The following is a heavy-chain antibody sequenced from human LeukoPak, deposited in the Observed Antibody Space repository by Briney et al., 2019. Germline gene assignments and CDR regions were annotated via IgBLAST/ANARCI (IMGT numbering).Heavy chain of an antibody. V-gene: IGHV1-24*01. CDR1: GNTFTNLY. Sequence: ASVKLSCKVSGNTFTNLYMNWVRQPPGKGLEWMGGFDPEDVETIYAQKFQGRVTMTEDTPTATAYMDLSSLRPDDTAVYYCATDFYRGRQFDYWGQGTLVSVSS. J-gene: IGHJ4*02. D-gene: IGHD2/OR15-2a*01. CDR2: FDPEDVET. CDR3: ATDFYRGRQFDY.